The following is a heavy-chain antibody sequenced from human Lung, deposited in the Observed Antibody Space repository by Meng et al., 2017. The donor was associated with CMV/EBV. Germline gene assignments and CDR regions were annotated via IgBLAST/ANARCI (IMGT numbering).Heavy chain of an antibody. CDR3: AKVRGYCSSTSCSPLHY. CDR2: IYSGGSST. J-gene: IGHJ4*02. CDR1: GFTFSSYA. V-gene: IGHV3-23*03. D-gene: IGHD2-2*01. Sequence: SCAASGFTFSSYAMSWVRQAPGKGLEWVSVIYSGGSSTYYADSMKGRFTISRDNSKNTLYLQMNSLRAEDTAVYYCAKVRGYCSSTSCSPLHYWGQGXLVTV.